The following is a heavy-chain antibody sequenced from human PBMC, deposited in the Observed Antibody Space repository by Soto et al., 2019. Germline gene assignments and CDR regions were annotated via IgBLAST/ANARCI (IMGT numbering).Heavy chain of an antibody. V-gene: IGHV1-69*06. CDR1: GCTFNSHA. CDR3: ARDHSRTWSSAMDV. J-gene: IGHJ6*02. D-gene: IGHD6-13*01. Sequence: QVQLVQSGAEVKKPGSSVKVSCKASGCTFNSHAISCVLQASGHGLEWMGGIIPIFSTANDAQKFQGIVTISADKSQNTAYMELSSMRPEDTAVYFLARDHSRTWSSAMDVWGPGTTVTVS. CDR2: IIPIFSTA.